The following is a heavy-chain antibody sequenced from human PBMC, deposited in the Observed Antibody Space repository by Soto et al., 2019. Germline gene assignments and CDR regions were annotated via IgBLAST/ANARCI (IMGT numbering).Heavy chain of an antibody. CDR3: ARRGPLPNIDVVPDYFGLDV. CDR2: ISSGGSSK. V-gene: IGHV3-11*01. J-gene: IGHJ6*02. D-gene: IGHD2-15*01. CDR1: GFTFSDYY. Sequence: QVQLVESGGGLVKPGGSLRLSCTASGFTFSDYYMSWIRQAPGKGLEWISYISSGGSSKYYTESVKGRFTISRDIAKNSLYLQMNYLRLEDTAVYFCARRGPLPNIDVVPDYFGLDVWGQGTTVTVSS.